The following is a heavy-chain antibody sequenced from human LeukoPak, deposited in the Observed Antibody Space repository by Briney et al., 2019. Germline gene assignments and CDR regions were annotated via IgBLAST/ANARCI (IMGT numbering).Heavy chain of an antibody. D-gene: IGHD3-9*01. CDR3: ARPKQYDFLTEPFDI. V-gene: IGHV4-39*01. J-gene: IGHJ3*02. Sequence: PSETLSLTCTVSGGSISSSRYYWGWLRQPPGKGLEWIVCIYYSGSSYYNPSLKSRVTISVDTSKNQFSLKLSSVTAADTAVFYCARPKQYDFLTEPFDIWGQGTMVTVSS. CDR2: IYYSGSS. CDR1: GGSISSSRYY.